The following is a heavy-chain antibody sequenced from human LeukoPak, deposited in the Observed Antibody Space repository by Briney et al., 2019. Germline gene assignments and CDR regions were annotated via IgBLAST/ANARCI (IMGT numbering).Heavy chain of an antibody. Sequence: ASVKDSCKASGYTFTSYYIHWVRQAPGQGLEWMGVINVSGGGTTYAQRFQGRVTMTRDTSTSTVYMELSSLRSDDTAVYYCARDVYGLDVWGQGTTVTVSS. J-gene: IGHJ6*02. CDR1: GYTFTSYY. CDR2: INVSGGGT. CDR3: ARDVYGLDV. V-gene: IGHV1-46*01.